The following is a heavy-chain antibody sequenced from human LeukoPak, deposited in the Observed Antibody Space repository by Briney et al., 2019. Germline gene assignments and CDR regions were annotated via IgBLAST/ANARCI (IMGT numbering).Heavy chain of an antibody. CDR3: ALPYYYDSSGQGDFDY. J-gene: IGHJ4*02. D-gene: IGHD3-22*01. V-gene: IGHV3-23*01. CDR2: ISGSGGST. Sequence: GGSRRLSCAASGFTFSSYAMSWVRQAPGKGLEWVSAISGSGGSTYYADSVKGRFTISRDNSKNTLYLQMNSLRAEDTAVYYCALPYYYDSSGQGDFDYWGQGTLVTVSS. CDR1: GFTFSSYA.